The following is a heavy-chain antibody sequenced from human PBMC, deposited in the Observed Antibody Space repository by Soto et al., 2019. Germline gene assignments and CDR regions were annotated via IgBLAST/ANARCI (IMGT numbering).Heavy chain of an antibody. CDR2: ISSSATTI. CDR3: LCPGHMDV. Sequence: GGSLRLSCAASGFTFSTYAMNWVRQAPGKRMQWVSYISSSATTIYYADSVKGRFTISRDNAKNSLYLQMNSLRDEDTALYYCLCPGHMDVWGQGTTVTVSS. CDR1: GFTFSTYA. V-gene: IGHV3-48*02. J-gene: IGHJ6*02.